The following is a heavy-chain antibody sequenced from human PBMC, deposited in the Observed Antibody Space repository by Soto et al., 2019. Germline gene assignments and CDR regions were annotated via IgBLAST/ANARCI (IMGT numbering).Heavy chain of an antibody. CDR2: IYYSGST. V-gene: IGHV4-59*01. D-gene: IGHD6-6*01. CDR3: ARDQAARSSYYYYMDV. Sequence: ASETLSLTCTVSGGSISSYYWSWIRQPPGKGLEWIGHIYYSGSTNYNPSLKSRVTISVDTSKNQFSLKLSSVTAADTAVYYCARDQAARSSYYYYMDVWGKGTTVTVSS. CDR1: GGSISSYY. J-gene: IGHJ6*03.